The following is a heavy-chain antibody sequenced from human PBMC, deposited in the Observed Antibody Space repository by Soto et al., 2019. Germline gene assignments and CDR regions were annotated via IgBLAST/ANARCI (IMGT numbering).Heavy chain of an antibody. CDR2: AYYSEST. CDR3: VRGVDSSFDY. J-gene: IGHJ4*02. V-gene: IGHV4-39*01. Sequence: SETLSLTCNVSGGSIRSSTYQWGWIRQPPGRGLEWIGSAYYSESTYYNPSLKSRVAVSVDTSKNQLSLQLSSVTPDDTAIYYCVRGVDSSFDYWGQGTLDTVSS. D-gene: IGHD6-13*01. CDR1: GGSIRSSTYQ.